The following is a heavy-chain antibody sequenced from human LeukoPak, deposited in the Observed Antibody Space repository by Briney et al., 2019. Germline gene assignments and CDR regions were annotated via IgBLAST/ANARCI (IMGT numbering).Heavy chain of an antibody. V-gene: IGHV5-51*01. D-gene: IGHD2-2*01. CDR1: GYSFTSYW. J-gene: IGHJ6*03. CDR2: IYPGDSDT. Sequence: GESLKISCKGSGYSFTSYWIGWVRQMPGKGLEWMGIIYPGDSDTRYSPSFQGQVTISADKSISTAYLQWSSLKASDTAMYYCARVYRSSTSCMRAYYYYYMDVWGKGTTVTVSS. CDR3: ARVYRSSTSCMRAYYYYYMDV.